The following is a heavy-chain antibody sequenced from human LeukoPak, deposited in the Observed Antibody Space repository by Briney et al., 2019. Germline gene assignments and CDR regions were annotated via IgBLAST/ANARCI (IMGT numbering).Heavy chain of an antibody. CDR3: ATDSSGYYHAPYFDY. Sequence: ASVQVSCKVSGYTLTELSMHWVRQAPGKELEGMGGFDPEDGETIYAQKFQGRVTMTVDTSTDTAYMELSSLRSEDTAVYYCATDSSGYYHAPYFDYWGQGTLVTVSS. D-gene: IGHD3-22*01. V-gene: IGHV1-24*01. CDR2: FDPEDGET. CDR1: GYTLTELS. J-gene: IGHJ4*02.